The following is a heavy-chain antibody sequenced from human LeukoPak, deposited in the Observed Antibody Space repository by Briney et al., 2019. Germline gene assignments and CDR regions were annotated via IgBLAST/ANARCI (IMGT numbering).Heavy chain of an antibody. V-gene: IGHV1-2*02. Sequence: ASVKVSCKASGYTFTGYYMHWVRQAPAQGLEWMGWINPNSGGTNYAQKFQGRVTMTRDTSISTAYMELSRLRSDDTAVYYCARGGKYYDILTGYFAPFDYWGQGTLVTVSS. CDR2: INPNSGGT. CDR1: GYTFTGYY. D-gene: IGHD3-9*01. CDR3: ARGGKYYDILTGYFAPFDY. J-gene: IGHJ4*02.